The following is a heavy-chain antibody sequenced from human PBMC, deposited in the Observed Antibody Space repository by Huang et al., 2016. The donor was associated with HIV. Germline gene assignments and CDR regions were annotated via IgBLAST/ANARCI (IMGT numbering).Heavy chain of an antibody. Sequence: QVQLQESGPGLVKPSETLSLTCTVSGGSISSHYWSWIRQPLGKGLEWIGSIYYSGSTNYNPSLKSRVTISVDTSKNQFSLKLSSVTAADTAVYYCARDTMVRGFDYWGQGTLVTVSS. CDR3: ARDTMVRGFDY. CDR2: IYYSGST. D-gene: IGHD3-10*01. CDR1: GGSISSHY. V-gene: IGHV4-59*11. J-gene: IGHJ4*02.